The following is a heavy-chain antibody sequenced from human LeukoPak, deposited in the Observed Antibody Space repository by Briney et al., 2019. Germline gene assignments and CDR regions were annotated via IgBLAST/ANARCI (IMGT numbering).Heavy chain of an antibody. V-gene: IGHV3-30*01. CDR1: GFTFSSYA. D-gene: IGHD5-24*01. J-gene: IGHJ4*02. CDR2: ISYDGSNK. CDR3: ARVRGIDGYNGRVDY. Sequence: PGGSLRLSCAASGFTFSSYAMHWVRQAPGKGLEWVAVISYDGSNKYYADSVKGRFTISRDNSKNTLYLQMNSLRAEDTAVYYCARVRGIDGYNGRVDYSGQGTLVTVFS.